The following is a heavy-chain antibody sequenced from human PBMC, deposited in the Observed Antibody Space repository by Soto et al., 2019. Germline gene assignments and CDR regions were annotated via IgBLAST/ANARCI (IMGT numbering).Heavy chain of an antibody. J-gene: IGHJ6*02. V-gene: IGHV3-53*01. Sequence: GGSLRLSCAASGLTVSSSYMSWVRQAPGKGLQWVSVIYSAGSTYYANSVKGRFTISRDNSKNTLYLQMKSLRAEDTAVYYCARDPPATRHGMDVWGQGTTVTVSS. CDR1: GLTVSSSY. CDR3: ARDPPATRHGMDV. CDR2: IYSAGST.